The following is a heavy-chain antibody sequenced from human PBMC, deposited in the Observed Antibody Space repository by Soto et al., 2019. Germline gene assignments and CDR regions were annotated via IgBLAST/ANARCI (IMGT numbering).Heavy chain of an antibody. CDR1: GGSISSYY. Sequence: SETLSFTCAVSGGSISSYYWSWIRQPPGKGLEWIGYIYYSGSTDYNPSLESRVTIAVDTSKNQFSLRLTSVTAADTAVYYCARDLFGGYCLDYWGQGALVTVSS. J-gene: IGHJ4*02. CDR3: ARDLFGGYCLDY. D-gene: IGHD5-12*01. V-gene: IGHV4-59*01. CDR2: IYYSGST.